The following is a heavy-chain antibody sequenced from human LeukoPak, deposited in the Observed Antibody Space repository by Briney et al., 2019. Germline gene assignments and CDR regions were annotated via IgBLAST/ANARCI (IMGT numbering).Heavy chain of an antibody. D-gene: IGHD3-10*01. CDR2: ISSSSSYI. V-gene: IGHV3-21*01. CDR1: GFTFSSYS. CDR3: ARAPYYYGSGSYWESYYYHY. Sequence: GGSLRLSCGASGFTFSSYSMNWVRQAPGKGLEWVSSISSSSSYIYYADSVKGRFTISRDNAKNSLYLQMNSLRAEDTAVYYCARAPYYYGSGSYWESYYYHYWGQGTLVTVSS. J-gene: IGHJ4*02.